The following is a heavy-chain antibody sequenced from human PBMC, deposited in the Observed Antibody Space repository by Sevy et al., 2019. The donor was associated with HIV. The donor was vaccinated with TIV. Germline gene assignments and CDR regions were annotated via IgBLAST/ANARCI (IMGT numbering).Heavy chain of an antibody. D-gene: IGHD3-10*01. CDR3: ARDGGYYGSGISAGFDY. J-gene: IGHJ4*02. Sequence: GGSLRLSCAASGFTFSSYSMNWVRQAPGKGLEWVSSISSSSSYIYYADSVKGRFTISRDNAKNLLYLQMNSLRAEDTAVYYCARDGGYYGSGISAGFDYWGQGTLVTVSS. CDR1: GFTFSSYS. CDR2: ISSSSSYI. V-gene: IGHV3-21*01.